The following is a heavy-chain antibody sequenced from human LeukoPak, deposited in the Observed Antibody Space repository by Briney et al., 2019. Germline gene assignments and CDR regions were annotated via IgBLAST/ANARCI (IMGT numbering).Heavy chain of an antibody. CDR2: IYSGGST. CDR1: GFTVSSNF. CDR3: AREGYSSGSRTGIDY. D-gene: IGHD5-18*01. Sequence: GSLRLSCAASGFTVSSNFMNWVRQAPGRGLEWVSVIYSGGSTSYADSVKGRFTISRDNSKNTLFLQMNSLRIDDTAVYYCAREGYSSGSRTGIDYWGQGTLVTVSS. J-gene: IGHJ4*02. V-gene: IGHV3-66*02.